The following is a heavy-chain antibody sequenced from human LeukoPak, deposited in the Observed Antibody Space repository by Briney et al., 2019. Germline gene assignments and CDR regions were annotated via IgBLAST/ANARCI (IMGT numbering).Heavy chain of an antibody. CDR3: ARGFSH. Sequence: SETLSLTCAVYGGAFNNYYWSWLRQPPGKGLEWIGEISHSGSTNYNPSLKSRVTVSLDTSKNQFSLKLGSVTAADTAVYYCARGFSHWGQGTLVTVSS. V-gene: IGHV4-34*01. CDR2: ISHSGST. CDR1: GGAFNNYY. J-gene: IGHJ4*02.